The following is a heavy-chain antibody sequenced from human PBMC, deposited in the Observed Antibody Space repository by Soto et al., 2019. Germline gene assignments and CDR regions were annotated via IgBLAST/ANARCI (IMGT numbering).Heavy chain of an antibody. CDR1: GGSFSGHS. D-gene: IGHD3-22*01. CDR3: STRAYDTNGYYRFDP. CDR2: INHSGRV. V-gene: IGHV4-34*01. J-gene: IGHJ5*01. Sequence: QVQLQQWGAGLLKPSETLSLTCAVYGGSFSGHSWTWIRQSPGKGLEWIGDINHSGRVNYSPSLKSRVTISLDTSKNQFSLTLSAVTAAGTAMYYCSTRAYDTNGYYRFDPWGQGTLVTVSS.